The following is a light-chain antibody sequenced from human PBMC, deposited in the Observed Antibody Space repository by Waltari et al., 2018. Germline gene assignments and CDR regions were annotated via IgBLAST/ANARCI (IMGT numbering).Light chain of an antibody. V-gene: IGLV2-14*01. CDR1: SSDVGAYNY. CDR2: EVS. CDR3: SSYTSSSTYV. Sequence: QSALTQPASVSGSPGQSITISCTGTSSDVGAYNYVSWYQQHPGKVPKLMIYEVSKRPSGVSNRFAGSKSGNTASLTISGLQAEDEADYYCSSYTSSSTYVFGTGTSVTVL. J-gene: IGLJ1*01.